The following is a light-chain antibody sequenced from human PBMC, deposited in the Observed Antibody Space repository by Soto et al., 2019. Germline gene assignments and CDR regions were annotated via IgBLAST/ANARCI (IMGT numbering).Light chain of an antibody. CDR1: QNIHAY. CDR2: AGS. V-gene: IGKV1-39*01. J-gene: IGKJ4*01. CDR3: QQSYSTPLT. Sequence: DIQLTQSPSSLSVSVGDRVTITCRASQNIHAYLNWFQLKPGTGPKLLIFAGSSLQSGVPARFSGTGSGADYSLTISSLQPEDFGTYYCQQSYSTPLTFGGGTKVDIK.